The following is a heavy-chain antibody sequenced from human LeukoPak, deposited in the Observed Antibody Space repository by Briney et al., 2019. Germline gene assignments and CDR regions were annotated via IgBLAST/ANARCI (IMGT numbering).Heavy chain of an antibody. CDR2: IYSSGST. CDR3: ARDPSYSSGSYGFDY. V-gene: IGHV4-59*01. Sequence: SETLSLTCTVSGGSIRNYYWSWIRQPPGKGLEWIAYIYSSGSTSYNPSLKHRVTISVDTSQNQFSLKLNSVTAADTAVYYCARDPSYSSGSYGFDYWGQGTLVTVSS. D-gene: IGHD3-10*01. CDR1: GGSIRNYY. J-gene: IGHJ4*02.